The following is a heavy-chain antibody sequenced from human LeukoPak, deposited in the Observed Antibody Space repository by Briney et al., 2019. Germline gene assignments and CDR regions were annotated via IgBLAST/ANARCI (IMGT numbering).Heavy chain of an antibody. CDR1: GFTVSSNY. CDR2: IYSGGST. Sequence: GGSLRLSCAASGFTVSSNYMTWVRQAPGKGLEWVSVIYSGGSTYYADSVKGRFTISRDNSKNTLYLQMNSLRAEDTAVCYCATWSGPPGIAAAGTRWSFDYWGQGTLVTVSS. V-gene: IGHV3-53*01. J-gene: IGHJ4*02. D-gene: IGHD6-13*01. CDR3: ATWSGPPGIAAAGTRWSFDY.